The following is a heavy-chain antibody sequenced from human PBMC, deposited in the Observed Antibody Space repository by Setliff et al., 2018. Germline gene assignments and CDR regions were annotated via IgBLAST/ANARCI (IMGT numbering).Heavy chain of an antibody. CDR2: ISAYNGNT. Sequence: GASVKVSCKASGYTFTGYYMHWVRQAPGQGLEWMGWISAYNGNTNYAQKLQGRVTMTTDTSTSTAYMELRSLRSDDTAVYYCARDLGRGYYYDSSGQKVGDYWGQGTLVTVSS. J-gene: IGHJ4*02. V-gene: IGHV1-18*04. CDR3: ARDLGRGYYYDSSGQKVGDY. CDR1: GYTFTGYY. D-gene: IGHD3-22*01.